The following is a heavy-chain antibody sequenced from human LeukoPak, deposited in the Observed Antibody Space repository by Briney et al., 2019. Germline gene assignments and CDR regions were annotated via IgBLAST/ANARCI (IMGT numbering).Heavy chain of an antibody. Sequence: GASVKVSCKASGYTFTNYLLHWVRQAPGQGLEWVGRITPSVDTTNYAQEFRDRVTMTRDTSTSTVYMELSSLRSEDTAVYHCVREESGGYFDYWGQGTPVTVSS. J-gene: IGHJ4*02. V-gene: IGHV1-46*01. CDR2: ITPSVDTT. D-gene: IGHD3-22*01. CDR1: GYTFTNYL. CDR3: VREESGGYFDY.